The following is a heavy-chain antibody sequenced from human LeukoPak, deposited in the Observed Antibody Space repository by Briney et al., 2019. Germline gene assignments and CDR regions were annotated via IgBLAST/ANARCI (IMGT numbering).Heavy chain of an antibody. V-gene: IGHV3-48*04. Sequence: GGSLRLSCAASGFTFSSYSMNWVRQAPGKGLEWVSYISSSSSTIYYADSVKGRFTISRDNAKNSLYLQMNSLRAEDTAVYYCAELGITMIGGVWGKGSTVTISS. J-gene: IGHJ6*04. CDR1: GFTFSSYS. CDR3: AELGITMIGGV. D-gene: IGHD3-10*02. CDR2: ISSSSSTI.